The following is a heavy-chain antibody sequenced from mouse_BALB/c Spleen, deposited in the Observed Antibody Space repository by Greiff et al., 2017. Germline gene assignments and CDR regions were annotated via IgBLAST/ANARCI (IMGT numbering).Heavy chain of an antibody. D-gene: IGHD2-4*01. J-gene: IGHJ4*01. CDR3: ARRDDYDDAMDY. V-gene: IGHV1-4*01. Sequence: VQLQQSGAELARPGASVKMSCKASGYTFTSYTMHWVKQRPGQGLEWIGYINPSSGYTNYNQKFKDKATLTADKSSSTAYMQLSSLTSEDSAVYYCARRDDYDDAMDYWGQGTSVTVSS. CDR2: INPSSGYT. CDR1: GYTFTSYT.